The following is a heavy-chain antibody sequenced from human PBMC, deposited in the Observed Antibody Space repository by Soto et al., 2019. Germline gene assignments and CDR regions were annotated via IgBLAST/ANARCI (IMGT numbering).Heavy chain of an antibody. CDR3: ARDHCTTTNCYTSIYYYGMDV. D-gene: IGHD2-2*02. CDR1: GYTFTTFD. Sequence: QVQLVQSGAEVKKPGASVKVSCKASGYTFTTFDINWVRQATGQGLEWVGWMNPNSGNTGYAQKFQGRVNMTRNTSISTAYMELGSLRSEDTAVYFCARDHCTTTNCYTSIYYYGMDVWGQGSTVTVSS. V-gene: IGHV1-8*01. J-gene: IGHJ6*02. CDR2: MNPNSGNT.